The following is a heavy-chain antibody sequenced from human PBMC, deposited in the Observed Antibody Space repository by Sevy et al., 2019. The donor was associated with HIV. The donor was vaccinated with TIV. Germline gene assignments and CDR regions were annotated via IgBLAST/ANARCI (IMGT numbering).Heavy chain of an antibody. D-gene: IGHD3-16*01. J-gene: IGHJ3*02. CDR3: ARDGGTLTTPGSFDI. CDR2: IFHTGNA. V-gene: IGHV4-30-2*01. CDR1: GGSISSGVYS. Sequence: SETLSLTCAVSGGSISSGVYSWNWIRQPPGKGLEWIGYIFHTGNAFYNPSLKSRVTVSLDKSENQFSLRLSSVTAADTAVYDCARDGGTLTTPGSFDIWGQGTMVTVSS.